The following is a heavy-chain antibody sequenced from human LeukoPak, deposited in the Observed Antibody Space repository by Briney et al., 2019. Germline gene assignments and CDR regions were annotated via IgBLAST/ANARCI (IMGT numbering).Heavy chain of an antibody. CDR1: GFTFSSHA. V-gene: IGHV3-33*08. J-gene: IGHJ6*02. CDR3: ARIGCTGGNCRPYYYYGMDV. Sequence: GGSLRLSCAASGFTFSSHAMSWVRQAPGKGLEWVAIIWYDGSNKYYADSVKGRFTISRDNSKNTMYLQMNSPRAEDTAVYYCARIGCTGGNCRPYYYYGMDVWGQGTTVTVSS. D-gene: IGHD2-15*01. CDR2: IWYDGSNK.